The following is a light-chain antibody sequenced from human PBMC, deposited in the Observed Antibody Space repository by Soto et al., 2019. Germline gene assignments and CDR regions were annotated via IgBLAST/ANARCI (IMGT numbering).Light chain of an antibody. J-gene: IGKJ5*01. Sequence: DIPMTQSPSSLSASVGDRVTITCQASQDMNNYLNWYQQKPGKAPKLLIYDASNLETGVPSRFSGSGFGTDFTFTISSLQPEDIATYYCQQYGDFPITFGQGTRLEIK. V-gene: IGKV1-33*01. CDR2: DAS. CDR3: QQYGDFPIT. CDR1: QDMNNY.